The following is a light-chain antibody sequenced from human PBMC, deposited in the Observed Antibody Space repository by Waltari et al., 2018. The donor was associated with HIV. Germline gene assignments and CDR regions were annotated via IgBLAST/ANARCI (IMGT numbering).Light chain of an antibody. V-gene: IGLV2-14*03. CDR2: DVS. J-gene: IGLJ3*02. CDR1: SSDAGGYNY. Sequence: QSALTQPAPVYGPPGQSITISCPGTSSDAGGYNYAPCYQQHQGKAPKLMIYDVSNRPAGVSNRFSGSKSGKAASLTISGLQAEDEADYYCSSYTSSSALEVFGGGTKLTVL. CDR3: SSYTSSSALEV.